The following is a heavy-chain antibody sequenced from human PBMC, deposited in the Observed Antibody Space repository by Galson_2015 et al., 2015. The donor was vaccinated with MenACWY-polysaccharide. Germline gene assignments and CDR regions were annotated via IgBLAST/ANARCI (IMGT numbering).Heavy chain of an antibody. CDR2: IIPGLDKP. CDR1: GGSFSTFS. J-gene: IGHJ3*02. D-gene: IGHD3-16*01. CDR3: ASLLGEAPAQTGAFDI. V-gene: IGHV1-69*02. Sequence: SVKVSCKAFGGSFSTFSFNWVRQAPGQGLEWMGRIIPGLDKPNYAQKFQGRATIPADKSTGTAYMELSSLRSDDTAVYYCASLLGEAPAQTGAFDIWGQGALVTVSS.